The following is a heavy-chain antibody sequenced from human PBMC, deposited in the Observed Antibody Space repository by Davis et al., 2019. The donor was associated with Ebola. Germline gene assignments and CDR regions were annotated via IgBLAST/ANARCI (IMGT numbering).Heavy chain of an antibody. CDR2: ISSSGNFV. J-gene: IGHJ4*02. D-gene: IGHD1-1*01. CDR1: GFTFSDYY. Sequence: PGGSLRLSCTASGFTFSDYYISWVRQAPGKGLEWVSYISSSGNFVYYANSVKGRFTISRDNAKNSLSLQMNSLRAEDTAVFYCAIDSRSTTSGAYWGQGTLVTVSS. CDR3: AIDSRSTTSGAY. V-gene: IGHV3-11*04.